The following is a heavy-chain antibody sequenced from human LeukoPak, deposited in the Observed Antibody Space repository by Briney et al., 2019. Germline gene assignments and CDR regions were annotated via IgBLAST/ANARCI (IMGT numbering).Heavy chain of an antibody. J-gene: IGHJ6*03. CDR1: GGTFSSYA. V-gene: IGHV1-69*05. D-gene: IGHD2-2*01. CDR2: IIPIFGTA. CDR3: ARGPYCSSTSCYDYYYYMDV. Sequence: GASVKVSCKASGGTFSSYAISWVRQAPGQGLEWMGGIIPIFGTANYAQKFQGRVTITTDESTSTAYMELSSLRSEDTAVYYCARGPYCSSTSCYDYYYYMDVWGKGTTVTVSS.